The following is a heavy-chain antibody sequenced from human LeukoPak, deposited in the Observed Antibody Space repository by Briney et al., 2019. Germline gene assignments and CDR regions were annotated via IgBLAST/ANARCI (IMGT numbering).Heavy chain of an antibody. CDR2: INHDGSST. J-gene: IGHJ5*02. V-gene: IGHV3-74*01. CDR1: GFTFSTAW. CDR3: AKDRRYGPGYYVPWDA. Sequence: PGGSLRLSCATSGFTFSTAWMHWVRQAPGKGLVWVSRINHDGSSTNYADSVKGRFTISRHNSENTIYLKMSSLRDEDTAIYYCAKDRRYGPGYYVPWDAWGQGTLVTVSS. D-gene: IGHD1-26*01.